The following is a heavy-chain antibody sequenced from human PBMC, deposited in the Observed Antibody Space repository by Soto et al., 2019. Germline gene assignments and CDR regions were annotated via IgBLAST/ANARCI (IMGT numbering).Heavy chain of an antibody. D-gene: IGHD5-18*01. J-gene: IGHJ3*02. CDR2: IIPIFGTA. V-gene: IGHV1-69*13. CDR1: GGTFSSYA. CDR3: AGNYVDTAISRYAFDI. Sequence: ASVKVSCKASGGTFSSYAISWVRQAPGQGLEWMGGIIPIFGTANYAQKFQGRVTITADESTSTAYMELSSLRSEDTAVYYCAGNYVDTAISRYAFDIWGQGTMVTVSS.